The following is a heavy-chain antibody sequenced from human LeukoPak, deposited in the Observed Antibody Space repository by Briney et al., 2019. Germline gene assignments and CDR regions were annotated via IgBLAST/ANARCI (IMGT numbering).Heavy chain of an antibody. D-gene: IGHD3-10*01. Sequence: EASVKVSCKASGYTFTSYGISWVRQAPGQGLEWLGWISTYNGNTDYAQELQGRVTMTTDTSTSTAYMELRSLRSDDTAVYYCERDPYYCGSGIGVRYFDLWGRGTLVTVSS. CDR2: ISTYNGNT. CDR3: ERDPYYCGSGIGVRYFDL. V-gene: IGHV1-18*01. CDR1: GYTFTSYG. J-gene: IGHJ2*01.